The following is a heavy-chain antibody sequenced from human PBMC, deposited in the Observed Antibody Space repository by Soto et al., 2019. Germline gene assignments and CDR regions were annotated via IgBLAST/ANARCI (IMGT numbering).Heavy chain of an antibody. V-gene: IGHV4-59*08. CDR2: IFYSGST. Sequence: QVQLQESGPGLVKPSETLSLTCTVSGGSISFYYWSWIRQPPGKGLEWIGYIFYSGSTNHNPSLKSRVTISMDTSKNQLSLKLNSVTAADTAVYYCARHRDYTTHYDYWGRGTLVTVSS. CDR3: ARHRDYTTHYDY. CDR1: GGSISFYY. D-gene: IGHD2-2*02. J-gene: IGHJ4*02.